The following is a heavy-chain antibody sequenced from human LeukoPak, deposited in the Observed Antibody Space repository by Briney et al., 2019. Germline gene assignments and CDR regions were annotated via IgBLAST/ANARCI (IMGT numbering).Heavy chain of an antibody. J-gene: IGHJ6*03. CDR3: ARVSSNYYYYMDV. D-gene: IGHD4-11*01. Sequence: GGSLRLSCAASGFTFSIYWMSWVRQAPGRGLEWVANINQDGSEKYYVDSVKGRFTISRDNAKNSLYLQMNSLRAEDTAVYYCARVSSNYYYYMDVWGKGPRSPSP. CDR2: INQDGSEK. V-gene: IGHV3-7*01. CDR1: GFTFSIYW.